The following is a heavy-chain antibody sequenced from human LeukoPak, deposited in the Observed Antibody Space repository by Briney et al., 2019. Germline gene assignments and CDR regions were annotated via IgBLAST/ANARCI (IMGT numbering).Heavy chain of an antibody. Sequence: SVKVSCKASGYTFTSYYMHWARQAPGQGLEWIGWISGYDANTNYAQKFQGRVTMTTDTSTSTAYMELRSLRSDDTAVYYCARDSKLYSGSSWDYYNYMDVWGEGTTVTVSS. V-gene: IGHV1-18*04. CDR2: ISGYDANT. CDR1: GYTFTSYY. D-gene: IGHD6-6*01. CDR3: ARDSKLYSGSSWDYYNYMDV. J-gene: IGHJ6*03.